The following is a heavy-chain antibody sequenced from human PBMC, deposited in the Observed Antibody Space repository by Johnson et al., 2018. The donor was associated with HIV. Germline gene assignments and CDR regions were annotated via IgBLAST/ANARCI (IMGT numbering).Heavy chain of an antibody. CDR3: ARWIQLWVAFDI. CDR1: GFTFSNTW. CDR2: IKRKTDGGTT. V-gene: IGHV3-15*01. J-gene: IGHJ3*02. Sequence: VQLVESGGGLVKPGGSLRLSCAASGFTFSNTWMSWVRQAPGKGLEWVGRIKRKTDGGTTDYAAPVKGRFTISRDNSKNTLYLQMNSLRAEDTAVYYCARWIQLWVAFDIWGQGTMVTVSS. D-gene: IGHD5-18*01.